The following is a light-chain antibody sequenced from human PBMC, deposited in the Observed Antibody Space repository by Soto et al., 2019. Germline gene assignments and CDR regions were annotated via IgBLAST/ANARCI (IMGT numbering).Light chain of an antibody. V-gene: IGKV1-12*01. J-gene: IGKJ1*01. CDR2: PAS. Sequence: DIQMTQSPSSVSASVGDRVTITCRASQGISSWLAWCQQKPGKAPNLLIYPASSLQSGVPSRFSGSGSGTDFTPTISSLQPEDSATYYCLQDINYPWTFGQGTKVDIK. CDR3: LQDINYPWT. CDR1: QGISSW.